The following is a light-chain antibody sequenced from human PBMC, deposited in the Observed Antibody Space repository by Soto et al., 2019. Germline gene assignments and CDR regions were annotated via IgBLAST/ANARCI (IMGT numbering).Light chain of an antibody. CDR3: YSFTTSSTYV. CDR2: EVS. J-gene: IGLJ1*01. CDR1: SSDVGSYNH. V-gene: IGLV2-18*02. Sequence: QSVLTQPPSVSGSPGQSVAISCSGTSSDVGSYNHVSWYQQAPGTAPKVMIYEVSNRPSGVPDRFSGSKSGSTASLTISGLQPEDEADYYCYSFTTSSTYVFGTGTKVTVL.